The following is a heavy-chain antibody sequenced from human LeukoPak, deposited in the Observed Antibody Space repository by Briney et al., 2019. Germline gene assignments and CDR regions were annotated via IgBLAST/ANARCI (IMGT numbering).Heavy chain of an antibody. Sequence: SETLSLTCTVSGGSISGYYWNWIRQSPGKGLDWIGYIHYSGSTSYNPSLKSRLTISVDTSKNQFSLKLNSVTAADTAVYYCARAPYSRPSRLDYWGQGTLVTVSS. V-gene: IGHV4-59*08. CDR2: IHYSGST. D-gene: IGHD6-13*01. CDR1: GGSISGYY. J-gene: IGHJ4*02. CDR3: ARAPYSRPSRLDY.